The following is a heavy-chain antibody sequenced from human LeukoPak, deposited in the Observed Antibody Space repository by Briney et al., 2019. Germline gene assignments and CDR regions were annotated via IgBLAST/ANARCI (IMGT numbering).Heavy chain of an antibody. Sequence: SETLSLTCTVSGGSISSYYWSWIRQPPGKGLEWIGYTYSSGSTNYNPSLKGRVTMSLDTSKNQFSLKLSSVTAADTAVYYCARYGSGSYRQFDFWGQGTLVTVSS. J-gene: IGHJ4*02. D-gene: IGHD3-10*01. V-gene: IGHV4-59*01. CDR3: ARYGSGSYRQFDF. CDR2: TYSSGST. CDR1: GGSISSYY.